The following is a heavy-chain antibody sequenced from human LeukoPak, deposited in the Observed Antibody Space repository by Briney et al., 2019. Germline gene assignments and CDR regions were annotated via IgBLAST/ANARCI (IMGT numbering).Heavy chain of an antibody. J-gene: IGHJ4*02. CDR1: GGSITSYY. V-gene: IGHV4-59*08. CDR2: IYHSGST. Sequence: SETLSLTCTVSGGSITSYYWSWIRQPPGEGLEWIGYIYHSGSTSYNPSLKSRVTISLDASKSELSLKMSSVTAADTAVYYCARHLGGSSLFNYWGQGTLVTVSS. D-gene: IGHD5-12*01. CDR3: ARHLGGSSLFNY.